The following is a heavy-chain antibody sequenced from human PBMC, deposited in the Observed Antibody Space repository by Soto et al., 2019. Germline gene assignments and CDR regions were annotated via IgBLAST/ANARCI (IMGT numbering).Heavy chain of an antibody. CDR3: ARHNWNYGYYSDY. D-gene: IGHD1-7*01. V-gene: IGHV3-33*01. Sequence: GGSLRLSCAASGFTFSSYGMHWVRQAPGKGLEWVAVIWYDGSNKYYADSVKGRFTISRDNSKNTLYLQMNSLRAEDTAVYYCARHNWNYGYYSDYWGQGTLVTVSS. CDR2: IWYDGSNK. J-gene: IGHJ4*02. CDR1: GFTFSSYG.